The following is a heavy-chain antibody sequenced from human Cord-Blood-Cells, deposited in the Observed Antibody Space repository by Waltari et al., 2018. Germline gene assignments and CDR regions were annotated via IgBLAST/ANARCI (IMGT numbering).Heavy chain of an antibody. CDR1: GYTFTSYD. D-gene: IGHD3-10*01. V-gene: IGHV1-8*01. Sequence: QVQLVQSGAEVKKPGASVKVSCKASGYTFTSYDINWVRQATGQGLEWMGWMNPNSGTTGDAQKFQGRVTMTRNTSISTAYMELSSLRSEDTAVYYCARGGSGSYYNSGAFDIWGQGTMVTVSS. CDR2: MNPNSGTT. CDR3: ARGGSGSYYNSGAFDI. J-gene: IGHJ3*02.